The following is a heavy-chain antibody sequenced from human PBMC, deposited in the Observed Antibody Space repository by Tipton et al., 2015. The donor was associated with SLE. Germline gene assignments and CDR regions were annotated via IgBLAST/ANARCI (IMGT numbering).Heavy chain of an antibody. CDR1: DESFRTYY. V-gene: IGHV4-34*01. D-gene: IGHD2-15*01. CDR2: INDRGST. CDR3: ARRDCSGRPCYAVDY. J-gene: IGHJ4*02. Sequence: TLSLTCSMYDESFRTYYWTWVRQPPGKTLEWLGDINDRGSTNYSPSLKSRVSISMEKSKNQFSLKLSSVTAADTAVYYCARRDCSGRPCYAVDYWGQGTLVTVSS.